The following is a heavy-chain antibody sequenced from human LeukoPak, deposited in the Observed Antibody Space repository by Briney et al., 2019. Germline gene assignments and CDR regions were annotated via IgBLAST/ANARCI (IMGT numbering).Heavy chain of an antibody. V-gene: IGHV3-53*01. CDR3: AKVTGGDMITYGGVDY. CDR1: GFTVSSNY. Sequence: GGSLRLSCAASGFTVSSNYMSWVRQAPGKGLEWVSVIYSGGSTYYADSVKGRFTISRDNSKNTLYLQMDSLRVEDTAVHYCAKVTGGDMITYGGVDYWGQGTLVTVSS. CDR2: IYSGGST. J-gene: IGHJ4*02. D-gene: IGHD3-16*01.